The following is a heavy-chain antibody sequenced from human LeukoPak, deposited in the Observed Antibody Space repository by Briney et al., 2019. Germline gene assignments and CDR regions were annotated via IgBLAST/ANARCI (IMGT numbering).Heavy chain of an antibody. CDR3: ARVYCSGGSCYSTFDS. Sequence: GXGLEWVXXISSTRGYIYYADSVKGRFTISRDNAKNSLYLQMNSLRAEDTALYYCARVYCSGGSCYSTFDSWGQGTLVTVSS. D-gene: IGHD2-15*01. CDR2: ISSTRGYI. V-gene: IGHV3-21*01. J-gene: IGHJ4*02.